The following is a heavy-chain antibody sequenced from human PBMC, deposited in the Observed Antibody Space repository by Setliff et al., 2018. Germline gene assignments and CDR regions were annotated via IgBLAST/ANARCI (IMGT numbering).Heavy chain of an antibody. CDR2: IYYSGTT. Sequence: SETLSLTCTVSGGSISSGGYYWSWIRQHPGKGLEWIEYIYYSGTTYYNASLKSRVSISVDTSKNQFSLKLSSVTAADTAVYSCARGGTFRYFDFWGQGAPVTVSS. CDR3: ARGGTFRYFDF. V-gene: IGHV4-31*03. D-gene: IGHD5-12*01. J-gene: IGHJ4*02. CDR1: GGSISSGGYY.